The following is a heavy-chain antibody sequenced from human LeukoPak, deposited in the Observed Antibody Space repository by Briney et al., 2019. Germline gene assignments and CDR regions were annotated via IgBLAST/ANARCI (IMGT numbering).Heavy chain of an antibody. Sequence: ASVKVSCKASGYTFTGYYMHWVRQAPGQGLEWMGWINPNSGGTNYAQKFQGRVTMTRDTSISTAYMELSRLRSDDTAVYYCARAGYSYGWVDYWDQGTLVTVSS. V-gene: IGHV1-2*02. CDR1: GYTFTGYY. CDR3: ARAGYSYGWVDY. D-gene: IGHD5-18*01. J-gene: IGHJ4*02. CDR2: INPNSGGT.